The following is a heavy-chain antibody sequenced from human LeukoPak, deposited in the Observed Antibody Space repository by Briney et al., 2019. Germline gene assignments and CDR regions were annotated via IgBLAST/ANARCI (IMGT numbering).Heavy chain of an antibody. CDR3: ARVYYGSGRSGDY. CDR2: IHHSGST. J-gene: IGHJ4*02. CDR1: VGSFSGYY. D-gene: IGHD3-10*01. V-gene: IGHV4-34*01. Sequence: PETLSHTCAVYVGSFSGYYWCWMRHPPGKGVEWVGEIHHSGSTNYNPSLKSRVTISVDTSKNQFSLQLSSVTAADTAVYYCARVYYGSGRSGDYWGQGTLVTVS.